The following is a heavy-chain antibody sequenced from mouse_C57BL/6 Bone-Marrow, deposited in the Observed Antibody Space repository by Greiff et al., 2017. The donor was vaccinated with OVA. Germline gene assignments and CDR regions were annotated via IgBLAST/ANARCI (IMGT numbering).Heavy chain of an antibody. D-gene: IGHD6-1*01. CDR3: ARLCLAY. V-gene: IGHV5-6*01. J-gene: IGHJ3*01. CDR2: ISSGGSYT. Sequence: EVQVVESGGDLVKPGGSLKLSCAASGFTFSSYGMSWVRQTPDKGLEWVATISSGGSYTDYPDSVKGRFTISRDNAKNTLYLQMSSLKSEDTAMYYCARLCLAYWGQGTLVTVSA. CDR1: GFTFSSYG.